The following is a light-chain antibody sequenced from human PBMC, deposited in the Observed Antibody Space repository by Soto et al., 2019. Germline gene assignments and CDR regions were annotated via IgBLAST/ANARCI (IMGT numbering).Light chain of an antibody. V-gene: IGKV1-5*03. CDR3: QQLESYPST. CDR2: KAS. J-gene: IGKJ4*01. Sequence: DIQMTQSPSTLSASVGDRVTITCRASQTISNWLAWYQQKPGKAPNLLMYKASNLASGVPSRFSGSGSGTEFTLTISSLQPDDFATYYCQQLESYPSTFGGGTKVDIK. CDR1: QTISNW.